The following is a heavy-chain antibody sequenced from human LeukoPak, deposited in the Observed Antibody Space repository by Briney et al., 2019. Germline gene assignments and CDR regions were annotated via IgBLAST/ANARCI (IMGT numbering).Heavy chain of an antibody. CDR2: IYYSGST. CDR1: GGSISSSSYY. V-gene: IGHV4-39*01. J-gene: IGHJ3*02. Sequence: MPSETLSLTCTVSGGSISSSSYYRGWIRQPPGKGLEWIGSIYYSGSTYYNPSLKSRVTISVDTSKKQFSLKLSSVTAADTAVYYCARQDVLRFLEWPNTAGNGAFDIWGQGTKVTVSS. CDR3: ARQDVLRFLEWPNTAGNGAFDI. D-gene: IGHD3-3*01.